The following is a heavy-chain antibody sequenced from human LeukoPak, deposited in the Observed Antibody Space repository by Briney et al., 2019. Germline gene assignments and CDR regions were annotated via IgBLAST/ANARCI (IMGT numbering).Heavy chain of an antibody. CDR3: ARDRAAAASSDYYYYGMDV. CDR2: IWYDGSNK. D-gene: IGHD6-13*01. V-gene: IGHV3-33*01. J-gene: IGHJ6*04. CDR1: GFTFSSYG. Sequence: GGSLRLSCAAPGFTFSSYGIHWVRQAPGKGLEWVAVIWYDGSNKYYADSVKGRFTISRDNSKNTLSLQMNSLRAEDTAVYYCARDRAAAASSDYYYYGMDVWGKGTTVTVSS.